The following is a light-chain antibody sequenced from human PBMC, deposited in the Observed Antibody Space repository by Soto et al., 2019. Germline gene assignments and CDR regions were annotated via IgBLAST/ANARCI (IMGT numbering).Light chain of an antibody. CDR2: DAS. V-gene: IGKV1-5*01. CDR3: QQRSNWPPIT. CDR1: QSIGNW. Sequence: DIQMTQSPSTLSASVGDRVTITCRASQSIGNWLAWYQQKPGKAPKLLIYDASSLESGVPSRFSGSGSGTEFTLTISSLEPEDSAVYYCQQRSNWPPITFGQGTRLEIK. J-gene: IGKJ5*01.